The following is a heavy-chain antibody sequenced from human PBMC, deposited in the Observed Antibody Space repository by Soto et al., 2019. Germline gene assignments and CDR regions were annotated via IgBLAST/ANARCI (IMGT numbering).Heavy chain of an antibody. J-gene: IGHJ6*02. CDR2: IIPIFGTA. CDR3: ATFRGSSYYYGMDV. D-gene: IGHD6-6*01. CDR1: GGTFSSYA. Sequence: GASVKVSCKASGGTFSSYAISWVRQAPGQGLEWMGGIIPIFGTANYAQKFQGRVTITADESTSTAYMELSSLRSEDTAVYYCATFRGSSYYYGMDVWGHGTTVTVSS. V-gene: IGHV1-69*13.